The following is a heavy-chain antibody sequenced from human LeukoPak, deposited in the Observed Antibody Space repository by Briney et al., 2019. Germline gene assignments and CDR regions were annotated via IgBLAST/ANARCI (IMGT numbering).Heavy chain of an antibody. Sequence: ASVKVSCKASGYTFTGYYMHWVRQAPGQGLEWMGWISPNSGDTNYAQSFQGRVTMTRGTSISTVYMELSRLRSDDTAVYYCARDYYDSSGTRFDYWGQGTLVTVSS. CDR1: GYTFTGYY. J-gene: IGHJ4*02. CDR2: ISPNSGDT. CDR3: ARDYYDSSGTRFDY. V-gene: IGHV1-2*02. D-gene: IGHD3-22*01.